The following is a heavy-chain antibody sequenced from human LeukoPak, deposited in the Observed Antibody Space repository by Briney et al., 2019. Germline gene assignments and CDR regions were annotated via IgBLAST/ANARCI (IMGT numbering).Heavy chain of an antibody. J-gene: IGHJ5*01. Sequence: PGGSLRLSCAASGFTFSSYAMSWVRQAPGKGLEWVSSISGSGGTTYYADSVKGRFTISRDNSKNSLYLQMNSLRAEDAAVYYCAKDTAPRPRWFDSWGQGTLVTVSS. D-gene: IGHD6-6*01. CDR3: AKDTAPRPRWFDS. CDR2: ISGSGGTT. V-gene: IGHV3-23*01. CDR1: GFTFSSYA.